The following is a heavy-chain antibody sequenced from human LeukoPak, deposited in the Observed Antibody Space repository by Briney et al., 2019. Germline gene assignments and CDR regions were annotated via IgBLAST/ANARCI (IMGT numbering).Heavy chain of an antibody. Sequence: GGSPRLSCAASGFTFSSYAMHWVRQAPGKGLEWVAVISYDGSNKYYADSVKGRFTISRDNSKNTLYLQMNSLRAEDTAVYYCARDSLQYYYDSSGYYEYWGQGTLVTVSS. CDR2: ISYDGSNK. D-gene: IGHD3-22*01. V-gene: IGHV3-30-3*01. J-gene: IGHJ4*02. CDR1: GFTFSSYA. CDR3: ARDSLQYYYDSSGYYEY.